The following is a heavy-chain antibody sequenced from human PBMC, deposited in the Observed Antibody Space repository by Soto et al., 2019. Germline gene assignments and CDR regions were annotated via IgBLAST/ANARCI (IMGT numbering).Heavy chain of an antibody. CDR1: GGSISSGGYS. Sequence: SETLSLTCAVSGGSISSGGYSWSWIRQPPGKGPEWIGYIYHSGSTYYNPSLKSRVTISLDTSKNQFSLKLSSVTAADTAVYYCARSHIVPLLLMSPYDSGGKEPLVTFP. CDR3: ARSHIVPLLLMSPYDS. V-gene: IGHV4-30-2*01. CDR2: IYHSGST. D-gene: IGHD5-12*01. J-gene: IGHJ4*02.